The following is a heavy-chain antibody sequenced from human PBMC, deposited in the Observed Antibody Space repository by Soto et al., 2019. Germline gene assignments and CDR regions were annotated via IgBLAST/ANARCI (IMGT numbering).Heavy chain of an antibody. CDR1: GFTFSSYS. Sequence: EVQLVESGGGLVQPGGSLRLSCAASGFTFSSYSMNWVRQAPGKGLEWVSYISSSSSTIYYADSVKGRFTISRDNAKNSLYLQMTSLRAEDTAVYYCARALGDNFDYWGQGTWSPSPQ. CDR2: ISSSSSTI. J-gene: IGHJ4*02. D-gene: IGHD2-21*02. CDR3: ARALGDNFDY. V-gene: IGHV3-48*01.